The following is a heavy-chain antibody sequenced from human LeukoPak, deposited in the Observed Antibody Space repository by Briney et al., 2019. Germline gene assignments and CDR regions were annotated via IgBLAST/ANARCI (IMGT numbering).Heavy chain of an antibody. CDR1: GGSISSGGYY. Sequence: SQTLSLTCTVSGGSISSGGYYWSWIRQHPGKGLEWIGYIYYSGSTYYNPSLKSRVTISVDTPKNQFSLKLSSVTAADTAVYYCARVRGGSSSKYFDYWGQGTLVTVSS. CDR3: ARVRGGSSSKYFDY. CDR2: IYYSGST. V-gene: IGHV4-31*03. J-gene: IGHJ4*02. D-gene: IGHD2-15*01.